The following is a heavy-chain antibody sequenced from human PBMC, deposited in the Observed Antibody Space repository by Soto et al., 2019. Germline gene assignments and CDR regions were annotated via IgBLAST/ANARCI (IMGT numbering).Heavy chain of an antibody. Sequence: NPSETLSLTCTVSGGSISGSSYFWDWVRQSPEKGLEWVGSIYYTGSTFYNPSLKSRVTMSVDTSTNHFSLKVISVTAADTAVYFCARHPRITGRGVGFDPWGQGTLVTVSS. CDR2: IYYTGST. CDR3: ARHPRITGRGVGFDP. CDR1: GGSISGSSYF. V-gene: IGHV4-39*01. J-gene: IGHJ5*02. D-gene: IGHD6-6*01.